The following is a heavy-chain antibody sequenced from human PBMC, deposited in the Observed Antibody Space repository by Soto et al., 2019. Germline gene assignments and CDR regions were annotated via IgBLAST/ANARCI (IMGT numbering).Heavy chain of an antibody. D-gene: IGHD3-9*01. CDR1: GFDFRSYY. Sequence: GGSLRLSCTVSGFDFRSYYMSWIRQAPGKGLEWISYIGDSGSPIYYADSVRGRFITSRDNAKNSLFLEMNRLRAEDTAVYYCARFSDWLISYSFDYWGQGALVTVSS. CDR2: IGDSGSPI. J-gene: IGHJ4*02. V-gene: IGHV3-11*01. CDR3: ARFSDWLISYSFDY.